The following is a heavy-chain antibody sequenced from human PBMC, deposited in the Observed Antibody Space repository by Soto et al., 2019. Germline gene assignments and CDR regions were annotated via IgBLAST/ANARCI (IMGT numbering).Heavy chain of an antibody. CDR1: GFTFSSYA. D-gene: IGHD3-22*01. J-gene: IGHJ4*02. Sequence: GGSLRLSCAASGFTFSSYAMSLVRQAPGKGLEWVSTISGGADSTYYADSVKGRFTISRDNSKNTLYLEMNHLRAEDTAVYYCAKGQQYYYDGNMAYRGQGTQVTVSS. V-gene: IGHV3-23*01. CDR3: AKGQQYYYDGNMAY. CDR2: ISGGADST.